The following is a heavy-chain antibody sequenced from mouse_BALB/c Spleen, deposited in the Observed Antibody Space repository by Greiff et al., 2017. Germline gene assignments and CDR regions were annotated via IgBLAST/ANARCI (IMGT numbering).Heavy chain of an antibody. Sequence: QVQLQQSGPGLVQPSQSLSITCTVSGFSLTSYGVHWVRQSPGKGLEWLGVIWSGGSTDYNAAFISRLSISKDNSKSQVFFKMNSLQANDTAIYYCARAPSYDGYYYYAMDYWGQGTSVTVSS. D-gene: IGHD2-3*01. CDR2: IWSGGST. J-gene: IGHJ4*01. CDR3: ARAPSYDGYYYYAMDY. CDR1: GFSLTSYG. V-gene: IGHV2-2*02.